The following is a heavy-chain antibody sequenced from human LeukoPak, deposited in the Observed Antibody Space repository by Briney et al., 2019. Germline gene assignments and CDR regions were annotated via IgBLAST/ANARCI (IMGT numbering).Heavy chain of an antibody. Sequence: GGSLRLSCAASGFTFNNAWMSWVRQAPGKGLEWVGRIKSKTDGGTTDYAAPVKGRFTISRDDSKNTLFLQKNSLKTEDTAVYYCTTPFPRYYDSSGYCHWAQGTLVTVSS. V-gene: IGHV3-15*01. CDR2: IKSKTDGGTT. CDR1: GFTFNNAW. D-gene: IGHD3-22*01. J-gene: IGHJ4*02. CDR3: TTPFPRYYDSSGYCH.